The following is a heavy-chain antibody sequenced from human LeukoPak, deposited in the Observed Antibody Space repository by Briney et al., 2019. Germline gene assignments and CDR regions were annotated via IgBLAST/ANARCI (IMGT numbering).Heavy chain of an antibody. D-gene: IGHD5-24*01. CDR2: IIPIFGTA. CDR1: GGTFSSYA. CDR3: ARRLTDGYNLGY. V-gene: IGHV1-69*13. J-gene: IGHJ4*02. Sequence: ASVNVSCKASGGTFSSYAISWVRQAPGQGLEWMGGIIPIFGTANYAQKFQGRVTITADESTSTAYMELSSLRSEDTAVYYCARRLTDGYNLGYWGQGTLVTVSS.